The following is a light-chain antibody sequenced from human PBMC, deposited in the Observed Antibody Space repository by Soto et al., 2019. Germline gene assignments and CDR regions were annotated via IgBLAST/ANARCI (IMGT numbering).Light chain of an antibody. V-gene: IGKV3-15*01. J-gene: IGKJ4*01. CDR2: GAS. CDR1: QRVPNTY. Sequence: VLTQSPITLSVSPGERDTLSCRVCQRVPNTYLAWYHQIPGQAPRLLIFGASTRAAGIPARFSGSGSGTEFTLTISSLQFEDFAVYYCQQYSNWPLTFGGGTKVDIK. CDR3: QQYSNWPLT.